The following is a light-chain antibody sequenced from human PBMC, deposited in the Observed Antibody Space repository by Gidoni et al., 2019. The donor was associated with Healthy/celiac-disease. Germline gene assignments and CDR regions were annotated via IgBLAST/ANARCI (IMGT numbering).Light chain of an antibody. Sequence: DIQLTQSPSFLSASVGDRVTITCRASQGISSYLAWYQQKPGKAPKLLIYAASTLQCGVPSRFSGSGSGTEFTLTISSLQPEDFATYSCQQLSSSPLTFGPGTKVDIK. J-gene: IGKJ3*01. CDR3: QQLSSSPLT. CDR2: AAS. V-gene: IGKV1-9*01. CDR1: QGISSY.